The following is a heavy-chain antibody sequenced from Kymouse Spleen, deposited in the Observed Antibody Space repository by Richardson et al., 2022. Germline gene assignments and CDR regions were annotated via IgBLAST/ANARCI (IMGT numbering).Heavy chain of an antibody. CDR1: GGSFSGYY. J-gene: IGHJ6*02. D-gene: IGHD3-10*01. CDR2: INHSGST. Sequence: QVQLQQWGAGLLKPSETLSLTCAVYGGSFSGYYWSWIRQPPGKGLEWIGEINHSGSTNYNPSLKSRVTISVDTSKNQFSLKLSSVTAADTAVYYCAAYGSGSYNYGMDVWGQGTTVTVSS. CDR3: AAYGSGSYNYGMDV. V-gene: IGHV4-34*01.